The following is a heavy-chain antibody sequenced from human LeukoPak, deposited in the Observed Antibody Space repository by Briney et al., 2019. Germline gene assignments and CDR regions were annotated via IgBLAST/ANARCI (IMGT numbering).Heavy chain of an antibody. V-gene: IGHV4-30-2*01. J-gene: IGHJ4*02. CDR2: IYHSGST. Sequence: SETLSLTCAVSGGSISSGGYSWSWIRQPPGKGLEWIGYIYHSGSTYYNPSLKSRVTISVDRSKNQFSLKLSSVTAADTAVYYCARFKGVAAARWGQGTLVTVSS. D-gene: IGHD6-13*01. CDR1: GGSISSGGYS. CDR3: ARFKGVAAAR.